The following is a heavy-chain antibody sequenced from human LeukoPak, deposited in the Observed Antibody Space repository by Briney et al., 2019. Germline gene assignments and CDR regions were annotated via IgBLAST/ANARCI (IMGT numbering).Heavy chain of an antibody. CDR2: INPNSGGT. CDR1: GYTFTGYY. D-gene: IGHD3-3*01. V-gene: IGHV1-2*06. J-gene: IGHJ4*02. Sequence: GASVKVSCKASGYTFTGYYMHWVRQAPGQGLEWMGRINPNSGGTNYAQKFQGRVTITRDTSISTAYMELSRLRSDDTAVYYCASTQTPGYDFWSGYLDYWGQGTLVTVSS. CDR3: ASTQTPGYDFWSGYLDY.